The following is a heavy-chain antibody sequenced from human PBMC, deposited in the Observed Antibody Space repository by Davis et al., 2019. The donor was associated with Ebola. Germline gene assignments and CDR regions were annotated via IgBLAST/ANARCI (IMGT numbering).Heavy chain of an antibody. CDR3: ARGAYDFWSGYWTYYYYGMDV. J-gene: IGHJ6*02. CDR1: GYTITDYH. D-gene: IGHD3-3*01. CDR2: INPNSGGT. V-gene: IGHV1-2*02. Sequence: ASVKVSCKASGYTITDYHMHWVRQAPGEGLEWMGWINPNSGGTNYAQKFQGRVTMTRDTSISTAYMELSRLRSDDTAVYYCARGAYDFWSGYWTYYYYGMDVWGQGTTVTVSS.